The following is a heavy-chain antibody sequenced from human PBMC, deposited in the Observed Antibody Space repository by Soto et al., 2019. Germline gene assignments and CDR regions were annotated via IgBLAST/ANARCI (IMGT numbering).Heavy chain of an antibody. J-gene: IGHJ4*02. V-gene: IGHV3-7*03. Sequence: WGSLRLSCAASGFTFGNYWMTWVRQAPGKGLEWVANIIKDGSEKSYVDSVKGRFTISRDNSKNTLYLQMNSLRAEDSAVYYWAKEEGDSPSYFDYWGQGTLVTVSS. CDR3: AKEEGDSPSYFDY. CDR1: GFTFGNYW. D-gene: IGHD1-26*01. CDR2: IIKDGSEK.